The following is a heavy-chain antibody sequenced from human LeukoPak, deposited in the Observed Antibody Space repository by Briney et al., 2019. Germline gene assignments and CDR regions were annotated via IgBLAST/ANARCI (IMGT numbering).Heavy chain of an antibody. J-gene: IGHJ5*02. V-gene: IGHV3-30*18. CDR2: ISYDGNNK. CDR1: GFTFSSYG. D-gene: IGHD2-2*01. CDR3: AKPPAPYCSSTSCKSRDWLDP. Sequence: GGSLRLSCAASGFTFSSYGMHWVRQAPGKGLEWVAVISYDGNNKYYADSVKGRFTISRDNSKNTLYLQMNSLRAEDTAVYYCAKPPAPYCSSTSCKSRDWLDPWGQGTLVTVSS.